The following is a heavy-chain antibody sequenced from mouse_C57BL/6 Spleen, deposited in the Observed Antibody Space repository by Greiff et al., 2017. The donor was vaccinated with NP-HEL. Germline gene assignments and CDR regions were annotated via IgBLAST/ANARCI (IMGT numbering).Heavy chain of an antibody. CDR3: ARRWLPGDWFAY. Sequence: VQLQQSGAELARPGASVKLSCKASGYTFTSYGISWVKQRTGQGLEWIGEIYPRSGNTYYNEKFKGKATLTADKSSSTAYMELRSLTSEDSAVYFCARRWLPGDWFAYWGQGTLVTVSA. J-gene: IGHJ3*01. CDR2: IYPRSGNT. CDR1: GYTFTSYG. V-gene: IGHV1-81*01. D-gene: IGHD2-3*01.